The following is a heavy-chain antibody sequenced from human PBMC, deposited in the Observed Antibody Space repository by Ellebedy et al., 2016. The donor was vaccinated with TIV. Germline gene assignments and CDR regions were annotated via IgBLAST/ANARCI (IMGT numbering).Heavy chain of an antibody. CDR3: ARRGYCSSTSCYDDYYYYGMDV. J-gene: IGHJ6*02. CDR2: INPSGGST. V-gene: IGHV1-46*01. CDR1: GYTFTSYY. Sequence: ASVKVSCKASGYTFTSYYMHWVRQAPGQGLEWMGIINPSGGSTSYAQKFQGRVTMTRNTSISTAYMELSSLRSEDTAVYYCARRGYCSSTSCYDDYYYYGMDVWGQGTTVTVSS. D-gene: IGHD2-2*01.